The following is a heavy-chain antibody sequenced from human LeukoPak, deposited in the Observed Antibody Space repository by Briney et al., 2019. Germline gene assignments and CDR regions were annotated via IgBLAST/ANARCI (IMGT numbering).Heavy chain of an antibody. CDR1: GFDITAYT. J-gene: IGHJ4*02. CDR3: ARDPDSRGTEPPFFDH. Sequence: GGSLRLSCSGSGFDITAYTVTWVRQVPGKSLEWVSSISRSGSYIHYAPSVKGRFAISRDNAKRSVYLQMKSLRADDTALYYCARDPDSRGTEPPFFDHWGRGTLVTVSS. V-gene: IGHV3-21*01. D-gene: IGHD3-22*01. CDR2: ISRSGSYI.